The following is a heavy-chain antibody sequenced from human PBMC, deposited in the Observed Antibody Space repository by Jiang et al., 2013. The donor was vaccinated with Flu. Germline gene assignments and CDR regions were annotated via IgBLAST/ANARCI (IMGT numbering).Heavy chain of an antibody. CDR2: ISFDGRHK. CDR3: AKDLDLYCAGDCFVFGD. Sequence: VQLLESGGGVVQPGRSLRLSCAASGFTFNNFGIHWVRQAPGKGLEWVAVISFDGRHKYYADSVKGRFSISRDNSKNTVFLQMSSLRDDDTALYYCAKDLDLYCAGDCFVFGDWGQGNPGSPSPQ. J-gene: IGHJ4*02. CDR1: GFTFNNFG. V-gene: IGHV3-30*18. D-gene: IGHD2-21*01.